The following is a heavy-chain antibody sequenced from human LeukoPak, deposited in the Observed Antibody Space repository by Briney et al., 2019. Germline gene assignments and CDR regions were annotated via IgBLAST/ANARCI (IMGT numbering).Heavy chain of an antibody. J-gene: IGHJ3*02. V-gene: IGHV3-74*01. CDR3: ARERLEVRYYDSSGYYHPGAFDI. CDR1: GFTFSSYW. Sequence: GGSLRLSCAASGFTFSSYWMHWVRHAPGKGLVWVSRINSDGSSTSYADSVKGRFTISRDNAKNTLYLQMNSLRAEDTAVYYCARERLEVRYYDSSGYYHPGAFDIWGQGTMVTVSS. CDR2: INSDGSST. D-gene: IGHD3-22*01.